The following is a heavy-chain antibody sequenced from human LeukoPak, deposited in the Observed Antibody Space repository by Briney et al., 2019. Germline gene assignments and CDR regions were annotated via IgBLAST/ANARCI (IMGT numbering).Heavy chain of an antibody. CDR1: GFTFSNAW. V-gene: IGHV3-15*01. J-gene: IGHJ5*02. D-gene: IGHD1-26*01. Sequence: GGSLRLSCAASGFTFSNAWMSWVRQAPGKGLEWVGRIKRKSDGGTTDYAAPVKGRFAISRDDSKNTLYLQMNSLKTEDTAVYYCTSGGHYFDPWGQGTLVTVSS. CDR3: TSGGHYFDP. CDR2: IKRKSDGGTT.